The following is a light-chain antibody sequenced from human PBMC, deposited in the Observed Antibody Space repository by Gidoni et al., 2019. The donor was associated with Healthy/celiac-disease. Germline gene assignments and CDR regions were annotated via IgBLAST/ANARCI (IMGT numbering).Light chain of an antibody. Sequence: QAVVPQEPSLPVSPGRPATLTCGSSTGAVTRGHYPYWFQQKPGQAPRTLIDDTSNKHSWTPARFSGSLLGGKAALTLSGAQPEDEAEYYCLLSYSGARSGVFGGGTKLTVL. V-gene: IGLV7-46*01. CDR2: DTS. CDR3: LLSYSGARSGV. CDR1: TGAVTRGHY. J-gene: IGLJ3*02.